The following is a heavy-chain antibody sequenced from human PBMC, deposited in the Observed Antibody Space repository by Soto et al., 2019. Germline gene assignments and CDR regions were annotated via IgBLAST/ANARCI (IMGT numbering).Heavy chain of an antibody. CDR3: VKDRFVNY. J-gene: IGHJ4*02. CDR1: GLSFNDYA. CDR2: ISSNGVST. Sequence: PGGSLRLSCSASGLSFNDYAMHWVRQAAGKGLKYVSSISSNGVSTYYADSVKGRFTISRDNSKNTLYLQMNSLRVEDTAAYYCVKDRFVNYWGQGALVTVSS. D-gene: IGHD3-3*01. V-gene: IGHV3-64D*06.